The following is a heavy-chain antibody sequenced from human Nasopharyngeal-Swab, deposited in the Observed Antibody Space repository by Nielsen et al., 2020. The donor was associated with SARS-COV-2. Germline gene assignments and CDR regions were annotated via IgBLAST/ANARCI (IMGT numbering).Heavy chain of an antibody. Sequence: GESLKISCAASGFTFSDYYMSWVRQAPGKGLEWVSVIYSGGSTYYADSVKGRFTISRHNSKNTLYLQMNSLRAEDTAVYYCARVAARRFDYWGQGTLVTVSS. CDR2: IYSGGST. V-gene: IGHV3-53*04. CDR1: GFTFSDYY. D-gene: IGHD6-25*01. J-gene: IGHJ4*02. CDR3: ARVAARRFDY.